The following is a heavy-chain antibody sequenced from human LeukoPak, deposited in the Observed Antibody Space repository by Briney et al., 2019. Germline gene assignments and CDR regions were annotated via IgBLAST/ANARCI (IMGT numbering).Heavy chain of an antibody. J-gene: IGHJ4*02. CDR1: GFTLSSYA. Sequence: GGSLRLSCAASGFTLSSYAMSWVRQAPGKGLEWVSAISGSGGSTYYADSVKGRFTISRDNPRNTLYMQMNSLRDEDTALYYCAIMHGYYDGSGYWVQWGQGTLVTVSS. CDR3: AIMHGYYDGSGYWVQ. CDR2: ISGSGGST. V-gene: IGHV3-23*01. D-gene: IGHD3-22*01.